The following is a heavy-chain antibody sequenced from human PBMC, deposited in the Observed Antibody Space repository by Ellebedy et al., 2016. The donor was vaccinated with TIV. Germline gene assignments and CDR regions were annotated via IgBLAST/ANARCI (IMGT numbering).Heavy chain of an antibody. CDR1: GFTFSSFA. CDR3: VKDLLNTGSYIRPFDY. CDR2: INADGDT. Sequence: PGGSLRLSCSASGFTFSSFALHWVRQAPGKGLKHVSAINADGDTYFADSVKGRFTISRDNSKNTLYLQMSSLTTEDTAVYYCVKDLLNTGSYIRPFDYWGQGTLVTVSS. J-gene: IGHJ4*02. D-gene: IGHD2-2*02. V-gene: IGHV3-64D*06.